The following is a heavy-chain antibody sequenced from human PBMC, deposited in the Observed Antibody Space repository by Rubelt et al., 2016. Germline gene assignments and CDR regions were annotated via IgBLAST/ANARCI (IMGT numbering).Heavy chain of an antibody. CDR2: IWYDGSNK. J-gene: IGHJ4*02. Sequence: QVQLVESGGGVVQPGRSLRLSCEASGFIFSDYGMHWVRQAPGKGLEWVAVIWYDGSNKNYADPGKGRFTSARDDSRNTLFLHMNSLRAEDTAVYYCARIAGAGEDFDYWGQGTQVIVSS. CDR3: ARIAGAGEDFDY. V-gene: IGHV3-33*01. CDR1: GFIFSDYG. D-gene: IGHD6-13*01.